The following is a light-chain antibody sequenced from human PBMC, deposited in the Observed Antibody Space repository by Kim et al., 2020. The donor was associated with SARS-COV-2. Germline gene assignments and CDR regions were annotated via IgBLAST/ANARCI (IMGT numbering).Light chain of an antibody. V-gene: IGKV3-20*01. Sequence: EIVLTQSPGTLSLSPGERATLSCTASQTISGNYLAWYQQTPGQAPRVLIHGASSRATGIPDRFSGSGSGTDFTLTISRLEPEDFAVYYGQQYGGSPWTFGHGTKVDIK. J-gene: IGKJ1*01. CDR1: QTISGNY. CDR3: QQYGGSPWT. CDR2: GAS.